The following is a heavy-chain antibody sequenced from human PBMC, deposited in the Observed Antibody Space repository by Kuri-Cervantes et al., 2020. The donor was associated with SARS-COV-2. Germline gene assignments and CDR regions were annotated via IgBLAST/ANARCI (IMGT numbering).Heavy chain of an antibody. Sequence: ASVKVSCKASGYTFTSYAMHWVRQAPGQRLEWMGWINAGNGNTNYAQKLQGRVTMTTDTSTSTAYMELRSLRSDDTAVYYCARDMDLGIHFPVVTPSVRGEFDYWGQGTLVTVSS. CDR1: GYTFTSYA. V-gene: IGHV1-3*01. D-gene: IGHD4-23*01. CDR3: ARDMDLGIHFPVVTPSVRGEFDY. CDR2: INAGNGNT. J-gene: IGHJ4*02.